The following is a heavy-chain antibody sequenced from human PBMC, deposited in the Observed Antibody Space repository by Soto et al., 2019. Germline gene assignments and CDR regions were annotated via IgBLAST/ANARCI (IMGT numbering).Heavy chain of an antibody. Sequence: QVQLVESGGGLVKPGGSLRLSCAASGFTFSDYYMSWIRQAPGKGLEWLSYISGSGTYTDYADSVKGRFTMSSDNAKKSRYLQMNSLRAVDTAVYFCERVVLGRDYLDYWGQGTLVTVSS. J-gene: IGHJ4*02. CDR2: ISGSGTYT. V-gene: IGHV3-11*06. CDR3: ERVVLGRDYLDY. D-gene: IGHD3-16*01. CDR1: GFTFSDYY.